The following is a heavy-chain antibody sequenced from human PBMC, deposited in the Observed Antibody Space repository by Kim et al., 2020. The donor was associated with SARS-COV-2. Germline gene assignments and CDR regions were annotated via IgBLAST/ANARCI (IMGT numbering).Heavy chain of an antibody. CDR3: ARDNYGTLDY. CDR1: GFTFSIHW. Sequence: LSLTCAASGFTFSIHWLNWVRQAPGKGLEWVANIKQDGSANYVESVRGRFTISRDNAENSVYLQINSLRAEDTAVYYCARDNYGTLDYWGQGTLVTVSS. D-gene: IGHD3-10*01. J-gene: IGHJ4*02. CDR2: IKQDGSAN. V-gene: IGHV3-7*01.